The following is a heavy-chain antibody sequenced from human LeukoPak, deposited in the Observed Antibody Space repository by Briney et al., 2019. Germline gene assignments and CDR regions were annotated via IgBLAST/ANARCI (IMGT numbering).Heavy chain of an antibody. CDR3: ARDHHYGSGSYYNLYYYYGMDV. D-gene: IGHD3-10*01. CDR2: ISAYSGNT. Sequence: ASVKVSCKASGYTFTSYGISWVRQAPGQGLEWMGWISAYSGNTNYAQKLQGRVTMTTDTSTSTAYMELRSLRSDDTAVYYCARDHHYGSGSYYNLYYYYGMDVWGQGTTVTVSS. CDR1: GYTFTSYG. J-gene: IGHJ6*02. V-gene: IGHV1-18*01.